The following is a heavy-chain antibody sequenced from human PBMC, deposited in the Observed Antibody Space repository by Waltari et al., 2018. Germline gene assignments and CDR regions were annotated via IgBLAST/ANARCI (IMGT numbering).Heavy chain of an antibody. CDR1: GGSISNNTYF. CDR2: LYYGGRT. CDR3: ARDLGRGRTYSYYGLDV. Sequence: QLQLQESGPGLVKPSETLSLPCTVSGGSISNNTYFWAWIRQPPGKGLEWIGTLYYGGRTYYNPSLNSRVSISVDTPDNQFSLKLKSVTAADTAVYYCARDLGRGRTYSYYGLDVWGQGTTVTVSS. J-gene: IGHJ6*02. V-gene: IGHV4-39*07. D-gene: IGHD3-10*01.